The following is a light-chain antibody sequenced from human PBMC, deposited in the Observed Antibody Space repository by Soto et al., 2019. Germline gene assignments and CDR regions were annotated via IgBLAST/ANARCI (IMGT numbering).Light chain of an antibody. CDR2: LGS. CDR1: RSLLSSNGYNY. J-gene: IGKJ4*01. Sequence: DVVMTQSPLSLPVTPGEPASISCRSSRSLLSSNGYNYLNWYLQKPGQSPQLLIYLGSNRASGVPDRFSGSGSGTDFTLKISRVEAEDVGVCYCAQGLQTPLTFGGGTKVDIK. CDR3: AQGLQTPLT. V-gene: IGKV2-28*01.